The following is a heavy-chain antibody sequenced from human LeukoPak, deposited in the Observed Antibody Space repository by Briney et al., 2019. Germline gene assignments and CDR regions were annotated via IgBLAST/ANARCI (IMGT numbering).Heavy chain of an antibody. D-gene: IGHD1-26*01. Sequence: GGSLRLSCAASGFTFSSYWMHWVRQAPGKGLVWVSRIASDGSTVYADPVKGRFTISRDNAKDTVYLQMNSLRVEDTAVYYCIGSGGWPGYWGQGTLVTVSS. CDR2: IASDGST. CDR1: GFTFSSYW. V-gene: IGHV3-74*01. CDR3: IGSGGWPGY. J-gene: IGHJ4*02.